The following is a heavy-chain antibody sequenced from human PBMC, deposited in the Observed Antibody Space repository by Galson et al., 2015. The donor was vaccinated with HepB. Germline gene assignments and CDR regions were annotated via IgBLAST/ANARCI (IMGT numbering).Heavy chain of an antibody. CDR2: IYSGGST. CDR3: ARGAITIFGVVYYGMDV. Sequence: LRLSCAASGFTVSSNYMSWVRQAPGKGLEWVSVIYSGGSTYYADSVKGRFTISRDNSKNTLYLQMNNLRAEDTAVYYCARGAITIFGVVYYGMDVWGQGTTVTVSS. V-gene: IGHV3-53*01. CDR1: GFTVSSNY. J-gene: IGHJ6*02. D-gene: IGHD3-3*01.